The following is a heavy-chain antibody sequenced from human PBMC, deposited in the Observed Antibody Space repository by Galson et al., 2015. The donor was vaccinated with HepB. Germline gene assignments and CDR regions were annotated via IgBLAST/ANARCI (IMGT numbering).Heavy chain of an antibody. V-gene: IGHV5-51*01. CDR3: VRQGDGGYYDFWSGYYHSGFDS. CDR2: IWPSDSDA. J-gene: IGHJ4*02. Sequence: QSGAEVKKPGESLKISCKGSGYTFSNYWIGWVRQTPGKGLEWMGIIWPSDSDAKYSPSFQRQVTISVDKSINTAYLQWSSLKASDTAMYYCVRQGDGGYYDFWSGYYHSGFDSWGQGTLVTVSS. D-gene: IGHD3-3*01. CDR1: GYTFSNYW.